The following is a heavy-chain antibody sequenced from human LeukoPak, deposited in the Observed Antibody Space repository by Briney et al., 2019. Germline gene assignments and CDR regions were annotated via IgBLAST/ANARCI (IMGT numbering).Heavy chain of an antibody. CDR1: GGSISSSSYY. V-gene: IGHV4-39*01. J-gene: IGHJ4*02. D-gene: IGHD3-22*01. CDR3: AVVSYYDSSGYYFAGAFDY. CDR2: IYYSGST. Sequence: SETLSLTCTVSGGSISSSSYYWGWIRQPPVKGLEWIGSIYYSGSTYYNPSLKSRVTISVDTSKNQFSLKLSSVTAADTAVYYCAVVSYYDSSGYYFAGAFDYWGQGTLVTVSS.